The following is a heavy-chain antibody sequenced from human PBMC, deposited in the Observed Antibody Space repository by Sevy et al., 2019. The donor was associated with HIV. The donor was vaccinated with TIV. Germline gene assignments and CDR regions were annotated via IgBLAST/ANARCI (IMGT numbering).Heavy chain of an antibody. CDR2: IRSKAYGGTT. D-gene: IGHD3-3*01. J-gene: IGHJ6*02. V-gene: IGHV3-49*04. CDR3: SRENSYYDFWSGSSGMDV. Sequence: GGSLRLCCTASGFIYGDYTMSWVREAPGKGLEWVGLIRSKAYGGTTEYAASVKGRFSISRDDPKSIAYLQMNSLKTEDTALYYCSRENSYYDFWSGSSGMDVWGQGTTVTVSS. CDR1: GFIYGDYT.